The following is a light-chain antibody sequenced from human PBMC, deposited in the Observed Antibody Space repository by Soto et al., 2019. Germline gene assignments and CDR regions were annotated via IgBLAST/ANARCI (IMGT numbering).Light chain of an antibody. Sequence: QSVLTQPPSVSGAPGQRVTISCTGSSANIGAGYDVHWYQQLPGTAPKLLIYGNSNRPSGVPDRFSGSKSGTSASLAITGLQAEDEADYYCQSYDSSLSGEVVGTGTKVTVL. J-gene: IGLJ1*01. CDR3: QSYDSSLSGEV. V-gene: IGLV1-40*01. CDR1: SANIGAGYD. CDR2: GNS.